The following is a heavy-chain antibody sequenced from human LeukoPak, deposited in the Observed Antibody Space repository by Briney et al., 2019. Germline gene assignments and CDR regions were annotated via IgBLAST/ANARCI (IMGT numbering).Heavy chain of an antibody. D-gene: IGHD3-10*01. CDR3: AKTQTYYYGSGTPYYFDY. CDR2: ISGSGGST. V-gene: IGHV3-23*01. CDR1: GFTFSSYA. J-gene: IGHJ4*02. Sequence: GGSLRLSCAASGFTFSSYAMSWVRQAPGKGLECVSAISGSGGSTYYADSVKGRFTISRDNSKNTLYLQMNSLRAEDTAVYYCAKTQTYYYGSGTPYYFDYWGQGTLVTVSS.